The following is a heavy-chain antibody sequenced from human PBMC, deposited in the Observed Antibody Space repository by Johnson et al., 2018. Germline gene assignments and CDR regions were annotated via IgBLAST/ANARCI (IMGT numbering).Heavy chain of an antibody. CDR2: ISYDGSNK. J-gene: IGHJ6*03. V-gene: IGHV3-30-3*01. CDR3: ARDRGRQQLSRYYYYYMDV. Sequence: VQLVESGGGVVQPGRSPRLSCAASGFTFSSYAMHWVRQAPGKGLEWVAVISYDGSNKYYADSVKGRFTISRDNSKNTLYLQMNSLRAEDTAVYYCARDRGRQQLSRYYYYYMDVWGKGTTVTVSS. CDR1: GFTFSSYA. D-gene: IGHD6-13*01.